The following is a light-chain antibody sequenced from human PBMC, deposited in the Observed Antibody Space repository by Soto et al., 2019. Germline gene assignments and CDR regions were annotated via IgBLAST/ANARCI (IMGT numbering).Light chain of an antibody. Sequence: DIQMTQSPSTLSASVEDRVTITCRASQGIASFLAWYQQKPGKAPKLLIYSATTLQTGVSSRFSGSRSGPEFTLTISSLQPEDFATYYCQQLNSYPYTFAQGTKVDIK. CDR1: QGIASF. V-gene: IGKV1-9*01. CDR2: SAT. CDR3: QQLNSYPYT. J-gene: IGKJ2*01.